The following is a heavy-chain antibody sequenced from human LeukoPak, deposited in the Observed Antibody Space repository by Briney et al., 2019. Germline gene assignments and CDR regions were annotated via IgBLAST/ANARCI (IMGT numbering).Heavy chain of an antibody. Sequence: GGSLRLSCAASGFTFSSYWMSWVRQAPGKGLEWVANIKQDGSEKYYVDSVKGRSTISRDNAKNSLYLQMNSLRAEDTAVYYCARGYCSGGSCYDAWGQGTLVTVSS. D-gene: IGHD2-15*01. CDR3: ARGYCSGGSCYDA. V-gene: IGHV3-7*01. CDR2: IKQDGSEK. CDR1: GFTFSSYW. J-gene: IGHJ5*02.